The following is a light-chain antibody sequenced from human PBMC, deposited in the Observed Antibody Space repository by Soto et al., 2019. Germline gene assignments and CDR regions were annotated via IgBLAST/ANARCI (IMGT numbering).Light chain of an antibody. V-gene: IGKV3-20*01. CDR2: GAS. J-gene: IGKJ1*01. Sequence: IVLTQSPSTLSLSPGKRATLSWRASQSVSSTYLAWYQHKHGQAPRLVIYGASSRATGIPDRFSGSWYGTDFNLIISRLETEDFAVYDGQQYGNSFVGFGQGTKVDIK. CDR1: QSVSSTY. CDR3: QQYGNSFVG.